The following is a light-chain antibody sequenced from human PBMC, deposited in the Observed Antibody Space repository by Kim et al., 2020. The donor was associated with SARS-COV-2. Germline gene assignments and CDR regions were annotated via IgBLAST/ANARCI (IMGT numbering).Light chain of an antibody. Sequence: SGGDRVNITCRASQGISSWLAWYQKKPGKAPKLLIYAASSLQSGVPSRFSGSGSGTDFTLTISSLQPEDFATYYCQQATSFPSVTFGGGTKVEI. V-gene: IGKV1-12*02. CDR1: QGISSW. J-gene: IGKJ4*01. CDR3: QQATSFPSVT. CDR2: AAS.